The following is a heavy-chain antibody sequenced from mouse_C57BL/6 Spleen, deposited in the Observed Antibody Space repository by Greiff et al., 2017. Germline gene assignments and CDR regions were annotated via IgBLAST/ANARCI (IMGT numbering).Heavy chain of an antibody. D-gene: IGHD4-1*01. CDR2: INPNNGGT. CDR1: GYTFTDYY. J-gene: IGHJ4*01. CDR3: ARLGLYAMDY. Sequence: EVQLQQSGPKLVKPGASVKISCKASGYTFTDYYMNWVKQSHGKSLEWIGDINPNNGGTSYNQKFKGKATLTVDKSSSTAYMELRSLTSEDSAVYYCARLGLYAMDYWGQGTSVTVSS. V-gene: IGHV1-26*01.